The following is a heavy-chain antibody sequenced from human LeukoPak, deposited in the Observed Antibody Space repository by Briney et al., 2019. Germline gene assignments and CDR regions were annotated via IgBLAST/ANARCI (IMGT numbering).Heavy chain of an antibody. CDR1: GFTFNSYA. CDR2: ISGRGGRT. CDR3: ARGIEQWPGDYYYYGMDV. D-gene: IGHD6-19*01. J-gene: IGHJ6*02. V-gene: IGHV3-23*01. Sequence: PGGSLRLSCAASGFTFNSYAMSWVRQAPGKGLEWVSGISGRGGRTYYADSVEGRFTISRDNSKNTLYLQLNSLRAEDTAVYYCARGIEQWPGDYYYYGMDVWGQGTTVTVSS.